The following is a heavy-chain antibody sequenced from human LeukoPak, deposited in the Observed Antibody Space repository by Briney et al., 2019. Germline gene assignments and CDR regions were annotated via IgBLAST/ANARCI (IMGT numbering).Heavy chain of an antibody. CDR2: IGTAGDT. D-gene: IGHD1-1*01. Sequence: LSGGSLRLSCAASGFTFSDYDMHWVRQATGKGLEWVSAIGTAGDTYYTGCVKGRFTISRENAKNSLYLQMNSLRAGDTAVYYCARVAKERVGGVYYFDYWGQGTLVTVSS. CDR1: GFTFSDYD. V-gene: IGHV3-13*01. CDR3: ARVAKERVGGVYYFDY. J-gene: IGHJ4*02.